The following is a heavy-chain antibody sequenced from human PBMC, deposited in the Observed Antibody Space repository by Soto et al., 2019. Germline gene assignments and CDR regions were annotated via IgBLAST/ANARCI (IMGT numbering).Heavy chain of an antibody. J-gene: IGHJ3*02. CDR3: ARDRSSPLRIMITFGGVIPQFDAFDI. D-gene: IGHD3-16*02. CDR1: GYTFTSYA. CDR2: INAGNGNT. V-gene: IGHV1-3*01. Sequence: ASVKVSCKASGYTFTSYAMHWVRQAPGQRLEWMGWINAGNGNTKYSQKFQGRVTITRDTSASTAYMELSSLRSEDTAVYYCARDRSSPLRIMITFGGVIPQFDAFDIWGQGTMVTVPS.